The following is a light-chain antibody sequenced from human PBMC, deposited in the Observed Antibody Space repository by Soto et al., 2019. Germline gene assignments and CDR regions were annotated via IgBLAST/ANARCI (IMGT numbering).Light chain of an antibody. CDR1: QTIDSW. J-gene: IGKJ1*01. Sequence: DIQMTQSPSTLSASVGDRVTITCRASQTIDSWLAWYQQRPGKPPNLLIYKASTLASGVPSRFSGSGSGTEFTLTSNSLKPDDVATYYCQQYHIYSGTFGQGTKVEIK. V-gene: IGKV1-5*03. CDR3: QQYHIYSGT. CDR2: KAS.